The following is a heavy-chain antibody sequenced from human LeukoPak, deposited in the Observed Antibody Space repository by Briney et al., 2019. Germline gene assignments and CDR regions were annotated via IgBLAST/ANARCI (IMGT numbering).Heavy chain of an antibody. J-gene: IGHJ6*02. CDR3: AREWIQVGSGSYHGYGMDV. CDR1: GFTFSSYD. Sequence: PGGSLRLSCAASGFTFSSYDMHWVRQATGKGLEWVSAIGTAGDTYYPGSVKGRFTISRENAKNSLYLQMNSLRAGDTAVYYCAREWIQVGSGSYHGYGMDVWGQGTTVTVSS. CDR2: IGTAGDT. D-gene: IGHD3-10*01. V-gene: IGHV3-13*01.